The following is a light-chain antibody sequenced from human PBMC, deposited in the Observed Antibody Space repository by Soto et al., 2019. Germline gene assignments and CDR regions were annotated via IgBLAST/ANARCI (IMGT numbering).Light chain of an antibody. CDR1: SSDVGGYNY. Sequence: QSALTQPASVSGSPGQSITISCTGTSSDVGGYNYVSWYQQHPGKAPKLMIYEVSNRPSGVSNRFSGSKSGNTASLTISGLQAEDEANYYCAAWDDSLNGVFGGGTKVTVL. J-gene: IGLJ3*02. CDR2: EVS. CDR3: AAWDDSLNGV. V-gene: IGLV2-14*01.